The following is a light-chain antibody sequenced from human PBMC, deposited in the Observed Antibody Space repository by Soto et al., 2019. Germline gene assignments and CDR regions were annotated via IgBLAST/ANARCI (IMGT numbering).Light chain of an antibody. CDR1: QSVASL. CDR3: QQYNNWYT. CDR2: GAS. Sequence: EVVLTQSAATLSVSPGERVTLSCRASQSVASLLAWYQQKPGQAPNLLIYGASTRATGIPARFSGSGSGTEFTLTISSLQYEDFAVYYCQQYNNWYTFGQGTKLEIK. V-gene: IGKV3-15*01. J-gene: IGKJ2*01.